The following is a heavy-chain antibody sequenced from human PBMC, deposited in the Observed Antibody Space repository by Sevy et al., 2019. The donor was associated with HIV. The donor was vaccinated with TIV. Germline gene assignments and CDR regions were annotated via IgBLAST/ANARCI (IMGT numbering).Heavy chain of an antibody. CDR3: ARGGGSEGSYGMDD. J-gene: IGHJ6*02. D-gene: IGHD3-16*01. V-gene: IGHV3-33*01. CDR2: IWYDGSNK. CDR1: GFTVRSYG. Sequence: GGSLRLSCAASGFTVRSYGMHWVRQAPGKGLEWVAVIWYDGSNKDYADSVKGRFTISRDNSKNTLYLQMNSLRAEDTAVYYCARGGGSEGSYGMDDWGQGTTVTVSS.